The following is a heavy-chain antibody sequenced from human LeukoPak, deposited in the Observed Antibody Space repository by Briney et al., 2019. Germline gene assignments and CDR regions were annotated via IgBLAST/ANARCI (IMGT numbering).Heavy chain of an antibody. V-gene: IGHV3-30*02. J-gene: IGHJ4*02. CDR3: AKDRGYCSNTSCYALHYFDY. CDR1: GFTFSYYG. CDR2: IRYDGNDK. Sequence: GGSLRLSCAASGFTFSYYGMHWVRQAPGKGLEWVAFIRYDGNDKFYADSVKGRFTISRDNSKNTLSLQMNSLRAEDTAVYYCAKDRGYCSNTSCYALHYFDYWGQGTLVTVSS. D-gene: IGHD2-2*01.